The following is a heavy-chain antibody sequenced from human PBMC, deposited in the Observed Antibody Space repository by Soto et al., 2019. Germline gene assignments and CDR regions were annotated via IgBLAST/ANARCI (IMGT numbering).Heavy chain of an antibody. CDR2: ISAYNGNT. V-gene: IGHV1-18*01. CDR3: ARDLPPVDY. J-gene: IGHJ4*02. Sequence: QVQLVQSGAEVKKPGASVKVSCKASGYTFTSYYISWVRQAPGQGLEWMGWISAYNGNTNYAQKLXGRVTMPTDTSPSTAYTELRSLRSGDTAASYRARDLPPVDYWGQGTRVTVSS. CDR1: GYTFTSYY.